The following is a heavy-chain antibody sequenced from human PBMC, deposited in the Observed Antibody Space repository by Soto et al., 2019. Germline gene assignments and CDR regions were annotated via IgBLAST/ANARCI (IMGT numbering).Heavy chain of an antibody. CDR2: INPDGSEK. CDR3: SRSLDS. CDR1: GFTFSGCW. Sequence: VGSLRLSCAASGFTFSGCWMDWVRQAPGKGLEWVANINPDGSEKHYVDSVKGRFTISRDNAKNSLYLQMSSLTAEDSALYYCSRSLDSWGQGTRVTVSS. V-gene: IGHV3-7*03. J-gene: IGHJ4*02.